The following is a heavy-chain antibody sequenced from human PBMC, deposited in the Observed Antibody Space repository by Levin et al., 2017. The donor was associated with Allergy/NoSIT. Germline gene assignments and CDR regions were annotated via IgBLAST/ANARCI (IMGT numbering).Heavy chain of an antibody. CDR3: AKDRGGRSYYDSSGYQFDY. Sequence: GGSLRLSCAASGFTFSSYAMSWVRQAPGKGLEWVSAISGSGGSTYYADSVKGRSTISRDNSKNTLNLQMNSLRAEDTAVYYCAKDRGGRSYYDSSGYQFDYWGQGTLVTVSS. J-gene: IGHJ4*02. CDR2: ISGSGGST. D-gene: IGHD3-22*01. V-gene: IGHV3-23*01. CDR1: GFTFSSYA.